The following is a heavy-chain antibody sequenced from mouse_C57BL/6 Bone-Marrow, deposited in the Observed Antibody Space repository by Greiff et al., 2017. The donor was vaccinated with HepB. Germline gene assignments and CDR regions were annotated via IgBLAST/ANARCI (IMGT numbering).Heavy chain of an antibody. J-gene: IGHJ2*01. CDR1: GYTFTDYY. Sequence: VQLQQSGPELVKPGASVKISCKASGYTFTDYYMNWVKQSHGKSLEWIGDINPNNGGTSYNQKFKGKATLTVDKSSSTAYMELRSLTSEDSAVYYCASGDGVDYWGQGTTLTVSS. V-gene: IGHV1-26*01. CDR2: INPNNGGT. CDR3: ASGDGVDY.